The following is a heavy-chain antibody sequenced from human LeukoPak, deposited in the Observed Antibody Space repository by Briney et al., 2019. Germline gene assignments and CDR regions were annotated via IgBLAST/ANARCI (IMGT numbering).Heavy chain of an antibody. CDR1: GGTFSSYA. D-gene: IGHD3-3*01. Sequence: GSSVKVSCKASGGTFSSYAISWVRQAPGQGLEWMGGIIPIFGTANYAQKFQGRVTITADESTSTAYMELSSLRPEDTAVYYCASARTYYDFWSGYSDYYYYYMGVWGKGTTVTVSS. CDR2: IIPIFGTA. V-gene: IGHV1-69*01. J-gene: IGHJ6*03. CDR3: ASARTYYDFWSGYSDYYYYYMGV.